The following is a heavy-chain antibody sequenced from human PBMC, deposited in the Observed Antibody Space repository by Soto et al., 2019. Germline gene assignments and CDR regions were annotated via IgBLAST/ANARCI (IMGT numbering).Heavy chain of an antibody. CDR2: SIPILGTA. CDR3: AIIENYGDYYNWFDP. CDR1: GGTFSSYA. J-gene: IGHJ5*02. Sequence: SVKVSCKASGGTFSSYAISWVRHAPGQGLEWMGGSIPILGTANYAQKFQGRVTITADKSTSTAYMELSSLRSEDTAVYYCAIIENYGDYYNWFDPWGQGTLGTGS. V-gene: IGHV1-69*06. D-gene: IGHD4-17*01.